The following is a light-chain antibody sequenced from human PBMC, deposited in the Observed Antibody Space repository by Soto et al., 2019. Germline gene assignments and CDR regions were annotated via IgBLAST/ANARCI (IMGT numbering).Light chain of an antibody. V-gene: IGKV3D-20*02. CDR1: QSVSYY. J-gene: IGKJ1*01. CDR2: DAS. Sequence: EIVLTQSPATLSLSPGERATLSFRASQSVSYYLAWYQQKPGQAPRLLIYDASSRATGVPDRFSGSGSGTDFTLTISRLEPEDFAVYYCQQRSNWWTFGQGTKVDIK. CDR3: QQRSNWWT.